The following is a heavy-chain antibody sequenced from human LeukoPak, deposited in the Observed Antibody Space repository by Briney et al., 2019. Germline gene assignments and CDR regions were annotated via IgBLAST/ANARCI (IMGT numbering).Heavy chain of an antibody. J-gene: IGHJ2*01. D-gene: IGHD6-19*01. V-gene: IGHV4-59*01. Sequence: SETLSLSCAVSGGSISGYYWSWVRQPPGKGLEWVGYIYYSGSTKYNPSLQSRVTISAATSKHQFSLKLSSVTAADTAVYYCARVALPLAVAGTWYVDLWGGSTPGTASS. CDR2: IYYSGST. CDR3: ARVALPLAVAGTWYVDL. CDR1: GGSISGYY.